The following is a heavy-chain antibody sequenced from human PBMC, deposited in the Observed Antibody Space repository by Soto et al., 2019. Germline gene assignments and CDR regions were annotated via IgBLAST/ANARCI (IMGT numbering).Heavy chain of an antibody. D-gene: IGHD3-10*01. CDR3: ASSYGSGYRAFDY. CDR2: INPIISMS. CDR1: GDTFSFYS. V-gene: IGHV1-69*02. J-gene: IGHJ4*02. Sequence: QVQLVQSGAEVRKPGSSVKVSCKASGDTFSFYSINWVRQAPGLGLEWMGRINPIISMSNYVQRFQGRVTMTADKSTSTAYMELSGLKSEDTAIYYCASSYGSGYRAFDYWGQGALVTVSS.